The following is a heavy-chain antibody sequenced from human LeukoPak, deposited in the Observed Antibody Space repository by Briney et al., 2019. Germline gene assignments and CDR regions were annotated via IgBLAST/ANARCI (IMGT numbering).Heavy chain of an antibody. CDR1: GFTFSSYW. D-gene: IGHD1-26*01. CDR2: IKQDGSEK. CDR3: ARGFRMGAKLKGPAYYFDY. V-gene: IGHV3-7*04. J-gene: IGHJ4*02. Sequence: GGSLRLSCAASGFTFSSYWMSWVRQAPGKGLEWVANIKQDGSEKYYVDSVKGRFTISRDNAKNSLYLQMNSLRAEDTAVYYCARGFRMGAKLKGPAYYFDYWGQGTLVTVSS.